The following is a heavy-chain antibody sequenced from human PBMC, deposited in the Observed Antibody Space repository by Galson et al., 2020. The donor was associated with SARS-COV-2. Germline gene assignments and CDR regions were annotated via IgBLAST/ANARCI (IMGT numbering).Heavy chain of an antibody. V-gene: IGHV4-34*01. CDR3: AGRPNLYTSGWYKWYLDVWGRGTRVTVSSGRGPVSLCDGVDV. CDR2: INHGGKI. CDR1: GGSFNDYY. Sequence: SQTLSLTCAVYGGSFNDYYWTWIRQPPGKGLEWIGEINHGGKIYYNPSLKSRVSISVDTSKNQFSLNLNSVTAADTAVYYCAGRPNLYTSGWYKWYLDVWGRGTRVTVSSGRGPVSLCDGVDVWGQGTMVTVSP. J-gene: IGHJ3*01. D-gene: IGHD6-19*01.